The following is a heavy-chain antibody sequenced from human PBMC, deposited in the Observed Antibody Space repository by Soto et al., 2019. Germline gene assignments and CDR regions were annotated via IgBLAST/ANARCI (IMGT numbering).Heavy chain of an antibody. CDR3: ASIWFGDFDY. CDR1: GGSISSADYY. V-gene: IGHV4-30-4*01. J-gene: IGHJ4*01. CDR2: FHSSGAT. Sequence: SETLSLTCTVSGGSISSADYYWSWIRQPPGKGLEWIGYFHSSGATYKDPSLKSRVTISVDTSKNQISLKLDSVTAADTAVYYCASIWFGDFDYWGHGTLVNVS. D-gene: IGHD3-10*01.